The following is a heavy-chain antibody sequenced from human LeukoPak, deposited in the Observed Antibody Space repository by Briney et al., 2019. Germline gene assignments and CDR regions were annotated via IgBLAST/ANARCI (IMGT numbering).Heavy chain of an antibody. J-gene: IGHJ3*02. CDR1: GFTVSSNY. CDR3: ARDQTTVVTRAFDI. Sequence: GGSLRLSCAASGFTVSSNYMSWVRQAPGKGLEWVSVIYSGGSTYYADSVKGRFTISRDNSKNTLYLQMNSPRAEDTAVYYCARDQTTVVTRAFDIWGQGTMVTVSS. V-gene: IGHV3-66*01. CDR2: IYSGGST. D-gene: IGHD4-23*01.